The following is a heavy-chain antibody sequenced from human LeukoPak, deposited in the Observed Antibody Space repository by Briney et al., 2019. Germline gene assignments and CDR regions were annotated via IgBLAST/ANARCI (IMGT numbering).Heavy chain of an antibody. V-gene: IGHV3-21*01. CDR1: GFTFSSYS. D-gene: IGHD3-22*01. J-gene: IGHJ4*02. Sequence: GGSLRLSCAASGFTFSSYSMNWVRQAPGKGLEWVSSISSSSSYIYYADSVKGRFTISRDNAKNSLYLQMNSLRAEDTAVYYYARDGSEDYYDSSGYYGIDYWGQGTLVTVSS. CDR3: ARDGSEDYYDSSGYYGIDY. CDR2: ISSSSSYI.